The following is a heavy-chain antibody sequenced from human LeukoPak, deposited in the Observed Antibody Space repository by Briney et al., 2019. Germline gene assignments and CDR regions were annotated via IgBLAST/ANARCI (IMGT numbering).Heavy chain of an antibody. CDR1: GSTFSGSA. J-gene: IGHJ4*02. CDR2: IRTKANSYAT. CDR3: TTTAMVNSFDY. Sequence: GGSLKLSCAASGSTFSGSAMFWVRQASGKGLEWVGRIRTKANSYATTYAASVEGRFTISRDDSKNMAYLQMNSLKKEDTAVYYCTTTAMVNSFDYWGQGTLVTVSS. V-gene: IGHV3-73*01. D-gene: IGHD5-18*01.